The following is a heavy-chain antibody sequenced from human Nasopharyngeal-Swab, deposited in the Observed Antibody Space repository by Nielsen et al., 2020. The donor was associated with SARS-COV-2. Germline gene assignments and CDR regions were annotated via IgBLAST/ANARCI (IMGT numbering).Heavy chain of an antibody. CDR2: IYHSGST. Sequence: SETLSLTCPVSGYSISSGYYLGWIRQPPGKGLEWIGSIYHSGSTYYNPSLKSRVTISVDTSKNQFSLKLSSVTAADTAVYYCAREGLAAASDYWGQGTLVTVSS. CDR1: GYSISSGYY. D-gene: IGHD6-13*01. CDR3: AREGLAAASDY. J-gene: IGHJ4*02. V-gene: IGHV4-38-2*02.